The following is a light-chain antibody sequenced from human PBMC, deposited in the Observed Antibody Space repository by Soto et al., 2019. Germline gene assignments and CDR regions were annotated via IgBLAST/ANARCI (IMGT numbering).Light chain of an antibody. CDR1: SSDVGGYKY. CDR2: EVS. J-gene: IGLJ2*01. Sequence: QSALTQPASVSGSPGQSITISCTGTSSDVGGYKYVSWYQQYPGKAPKLMIYEVSNRPSGVSNRFSGSKSGNTASLTISGLQAEDEADYYCSSYTSSSTSDVVFGGGPKLTVL. CDR3: SSYTSSSTSDVV. V-gene: IGLV2-14*01.